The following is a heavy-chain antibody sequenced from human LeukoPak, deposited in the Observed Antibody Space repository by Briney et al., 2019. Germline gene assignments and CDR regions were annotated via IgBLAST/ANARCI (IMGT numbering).Heavy chain of an antibody. D-gene: IGHD3-22*01. J-gene: IGHJ4*02. CDR3: AKESYDSSGLIDY. CDR2: ISGSGGST. CDR1: GCTFSNYA. Sequence: GGSLRLSCAASGCTFSNYAMSWVRQAPGKGLEWGSGISGSGGSTYYADSVKGRFTISRDNSKNTLYLQMNSLRAEDTAVYYCAKESYDSSGLIDYWGQGTLVTVSS. V-gene: IGHV3-23*01.